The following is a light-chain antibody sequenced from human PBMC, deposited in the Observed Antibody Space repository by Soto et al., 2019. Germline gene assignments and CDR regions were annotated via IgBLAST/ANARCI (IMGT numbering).Light chain of an antibody. CDR3: QQRGSWPPSIT. Sequence: EIVLTQSPASLSLSPGERATISCRASQSVSSALAWYQQKPGQAPRLLIHDASSRATVIPARFSGSGSGTDFTLTISSLEPEDFAVYYCQQRGSWPPSITFGQGTRLEIK. V-gene: IGKV3-11*01. J-gene: IGKJ5*01. CDR1: QSVSSA. CDR2: DAS.